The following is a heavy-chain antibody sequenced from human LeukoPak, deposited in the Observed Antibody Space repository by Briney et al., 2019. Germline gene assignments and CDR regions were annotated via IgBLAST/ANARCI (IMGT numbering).Heavy chain of an antibody. D-gene: IGHD3-10*01. V-gene: IGHV4-34*01. CDR3: ASETSGELQS. CDR1: GGSFSGYY. J-gene: IGHJ4*02. CDR2: INHSGST. Sequence: PSETLSLTCAVYGGSFSGYYWSWIRQPPGKGLEWIGEINHSGSTNYNPSLKSRVTISVDTSKNQFSLKLSSVTAADTAVYYCASETSGELQSWGQGTLVTVSS.